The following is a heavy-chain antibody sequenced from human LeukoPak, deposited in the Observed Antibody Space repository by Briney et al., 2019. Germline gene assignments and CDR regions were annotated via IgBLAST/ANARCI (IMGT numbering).Heavy chain of an antibody. CDR1: GGSISSGGYY. V-gene: IGHV4-31*03. CDR3: ARGPSKYGDPHYYYGMDV. Sequence: PSETLSLTCTVSGGSISSGGYYWSWIRQHPGTGLEWIGYIYYSGSTYYNPSLKSRVTISVDTSKNQFSLKLSSVTAADTAVYYCARGPSKYGDPHYYYGMDVWGQGTTVTVSS. J-gene: IGHJ6*02. D-gene: IGHD4-17*01. CDR2: IYYSGST.